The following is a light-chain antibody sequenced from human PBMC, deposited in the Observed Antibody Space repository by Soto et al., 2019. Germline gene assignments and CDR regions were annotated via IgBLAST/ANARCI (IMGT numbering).Light chain of an antibody. Sequence: DIQITQSPSTLSGSVGDRVTITCRASQTISSWLAWYQQKPGKAPKLLIYDASTLQTGVPSRFSGSGSGTDFTLTISYLQSEDFGTYYCQQFYNYPRTFGQGTKVDI. CDR1: QTISSW. J-gene: IGKJ1*01. CDR2: DAS. CDR3: QQFYNYPRT. V-gene: IGKV1-5*01.